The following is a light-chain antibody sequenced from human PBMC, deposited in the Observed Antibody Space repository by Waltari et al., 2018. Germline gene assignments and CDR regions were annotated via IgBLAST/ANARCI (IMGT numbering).Light chain of an antibody. Sequence: QSALTQPASVSGSPGQSITISCTGTSSDVGAYNYVPWYPQHPGKAPKLRISEVRNRPSGVSNRFAGSRAGNTATLTISGLQAEDEADYYCSSSTSSSTLVFGGGTKLTVL. CDR3: SSSTSSSTLV. CDR2: EVR. CDR1: SSDVGAYNY. V-gene: IGLV2-14*01. J-gene: IGLJ3*02.